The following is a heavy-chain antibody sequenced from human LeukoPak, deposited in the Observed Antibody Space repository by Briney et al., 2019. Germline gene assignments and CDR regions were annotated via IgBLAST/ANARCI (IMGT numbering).Heavy chain of an antibody. J-gene: IGHJ6*04. V-gene: IGHV3-48*03. D-gene: IGHD3/OR15-3a*01. CDR3: ARDYDLSSGAMDV. CDR1: GFTFSSSE. CDR2: ISDSGTTK. Sequence: GGSLRLSCIASGFTFSSSEMNWVRQAQGKGLEWVSYISDSGTTKYYADSVRGRFTISRDNAKNSLYLQMNSLRAEDTSVYYCARDYDLSSGAMDVWGKGTTVTVSS.